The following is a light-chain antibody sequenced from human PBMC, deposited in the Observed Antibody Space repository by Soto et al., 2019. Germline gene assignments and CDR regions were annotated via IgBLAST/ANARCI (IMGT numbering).Light chain of an antibody. V-gene: IGKV3-20*01. CDR1: QSVSSNY. CDR2: GAS. J-gene: IGKJ2*03. CDR3: QQYGSSPG. Sequence: EIVLTQSPGTLSLSPGERATLSCRASQSVSSNYLAWYQQKHGQAPRLLIYGASSRATGIPDRFSGSGSGTDFTLTISRLEPEDFAVYYCQQYGSSPGFGQGTKLEIK.